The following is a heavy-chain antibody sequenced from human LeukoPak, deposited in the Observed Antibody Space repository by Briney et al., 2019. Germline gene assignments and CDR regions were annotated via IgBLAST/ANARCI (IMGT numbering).Heavy chain of an antibody. CDR3: ARLDDSSGFLVIGFDY. Sequence: PSETLSLTCTVSGGSISSYYWSWIRQPPGKGLEWIGCIYYSGSTNYNPSLKSRVTISVDTSKNQFSLKLSSVTAADTAVYYCARLDDSSGFLVIGFDYWGQGTLVTVSS. V-gene: IGHV4-59*08. CDR2: IYYSGST. J-gene: IGHJ4*02. CDR1: GGSISSYY. D-gene: IGHD3-22*01.